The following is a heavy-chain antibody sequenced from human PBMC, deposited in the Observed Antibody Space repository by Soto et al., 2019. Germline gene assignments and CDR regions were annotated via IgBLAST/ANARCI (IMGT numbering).Heavy chain of an antibody. D-gene: IGHD3-3*01. Sequence: GSLRLSCAASGFTFSNYWMHWVRQAPGKGLVWVSRINSDGSSTNYADSVKGRFTISRDNAKNTQYLQMNSLRAEDTAVYYCARDQDFWSGYPDYWGQGTLVTVSS. CDR1: GFTFSNYW. CDR3: ARDQDFWSGYPDY. J-gene: IGHJ4*02. CDR2: INSDGSST. V-gene: IGHV3-74*01.